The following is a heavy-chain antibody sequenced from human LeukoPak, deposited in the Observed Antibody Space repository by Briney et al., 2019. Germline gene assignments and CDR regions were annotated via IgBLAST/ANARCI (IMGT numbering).Heavy chain of an antibody. CDR3: AREDTPRFDP. V-gene: IGHV1-2*02. CDR2: INPNSGGT. D-gene: IGHD5-18*01. Sequence: ASVNVSCKASGYTFTGYYMHWLRQAPGQGLEWMGWINPNSGGTNYAQKFQGRVTMTRDTSISTAYMELSRLRSDDTAVYYCAREDTPRFDPWGQGTLVTVSS. J-gene: IGHJ5*02. CDR1: GYTFTGYY.